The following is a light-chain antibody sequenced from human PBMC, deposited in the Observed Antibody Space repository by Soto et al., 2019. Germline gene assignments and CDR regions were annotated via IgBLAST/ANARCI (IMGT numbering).Light chain of an antibody. CDR3: QQFNNYQWT. CDR2: HAS. CDR1: QSISNW. J-gene: IGKJ1*01. V-gene: IGKV1-5*01. Sequence: DIQMTQSPSALPASVGDRVTITCRASQSISNWLAWYQQKPGTAPKVLIYHASNLQSGVPSRFSGSGSGTEFNLTISSLQPEDVATYYCQQFNNYQWTLGQGTKVDIK.